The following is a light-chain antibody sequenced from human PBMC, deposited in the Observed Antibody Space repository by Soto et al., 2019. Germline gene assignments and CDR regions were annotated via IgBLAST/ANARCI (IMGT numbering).Light chain of an antibody. CDR2: EVS. CDR1: SSDVGNNNY. V-gene: IGLV2-14*01. CDR3: SSYTSRTTSAV. J-gene: IGLJ1*01. Sequence: QSVLTQPDSVSGSPGQSITISCTGASSDVGNNNYVSWYQHHPGKAPKLVIYEVSNRPSGVSFRFSGSKSGNTASLTISGLQAEDEADYYCSSYTSRTTSAVFGTGTKLTV.